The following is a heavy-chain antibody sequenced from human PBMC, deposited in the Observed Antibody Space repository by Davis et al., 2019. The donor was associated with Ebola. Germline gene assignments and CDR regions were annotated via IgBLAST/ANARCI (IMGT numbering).Heavy chain of an antibody. D-gene: IGHD2-8*01. CDR1: GYTFTSYG. V-gene: IGHV1-8*02. Sequence: ASVKVSCKASGYTFTSYGINWVRQATGQGLEWMGWMNPNSGNTGYAQKFQGRVTMTRNTSISTAYMELSSLRSEDTAVYYCARGGVQFYYYGMDVWGQGTTVTVSS. CDR2: MNPNSGNT. J-gene: IGHJ6*02. CDR3: ARGGVQFYYYGMDV.